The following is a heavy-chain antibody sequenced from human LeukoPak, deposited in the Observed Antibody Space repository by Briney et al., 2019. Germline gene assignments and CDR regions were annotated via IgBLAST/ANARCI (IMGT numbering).Heavy chain of an antibody. Sequence: GASLQISCKASGYSFTSFWIGWVRQMPGKGLEWMGIIFPDDSDTRYSPSFQGQVTISADKSITTAYLQWSSLKASDTAMYYCVRQRPFFSGPYFDYWSQGTLITVSS. CDR3: VRQRPFFSGPYFDY. CDR2: IFPDDSDT. V-gene: IGHV5-51*01. D-gene: IGHD2-8*02. CDR1: GYSFTSFW. J-gene: IGHJ4*02.